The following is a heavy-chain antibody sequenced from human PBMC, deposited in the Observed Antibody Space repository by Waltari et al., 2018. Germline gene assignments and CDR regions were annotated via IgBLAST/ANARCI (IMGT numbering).Heavy chain of an antibody. D-gene: IGHD3-3*01. CDR1: GGSFSGYY. Sequence: QVQLQQWGEGLLKPSETLSLPCAVYGGSFSGYYWSWIRHPPRQGLEWIGEINQSGSTNYNPSLKSRVTISVDTSKNQFSLKLSSVTAADTAVYYCARNKRITIFGVVINYYGMDFWGQGTTVTVSS. V-gene: IGHV4-34*01. CDR3: ARNKRITIFGVVINYYGMDF. J-gene: IGHJ6*02. CDR2: INQSGST.